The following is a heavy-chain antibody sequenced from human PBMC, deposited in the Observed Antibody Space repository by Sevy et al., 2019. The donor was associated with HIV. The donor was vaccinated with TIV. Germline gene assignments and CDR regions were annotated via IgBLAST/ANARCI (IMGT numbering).Heavy chain of an antibody. J-gene: IGHJ6*03. CDR2: ISSSTSTI. D-gene: IGHD3-22*01. Sequence: GGSLRLSCAASGFTFSSYNMSWVRQAPGKGLEWVSYISSSTSTIYYADSVKGRFTISRDNARNSLYLQMNSLRDEDTAFYYCARNSYYYDSSGYYFHYMDVWGKGTTVTVSS. V-gene: IGHV3-48*02. CDR1: GFTFSSYN. CDR3: ARNSYYYDSSGYYFHYMDV.